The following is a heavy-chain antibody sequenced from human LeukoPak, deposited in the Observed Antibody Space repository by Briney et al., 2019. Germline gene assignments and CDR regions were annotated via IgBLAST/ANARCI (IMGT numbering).Heavy chain of an antibody. Sequence: GGSLRLSCAASGFTFNSYGMHWVRQAPGKGLEWVAVIWYDGTNQYYADSVKGRFTISRDNSRNTLYLQMNSLKAEDTAVYYCARDSGYFDYWGQGTLVSVSS. V-gene: IGHV3-33*01. J-gene: IGHJ4*02. D-gene: IGHD3-10*01. CDR1: GFTFNSYG. CDR2: IWYDGTNQ. CDR3: ARDSGYFDY.